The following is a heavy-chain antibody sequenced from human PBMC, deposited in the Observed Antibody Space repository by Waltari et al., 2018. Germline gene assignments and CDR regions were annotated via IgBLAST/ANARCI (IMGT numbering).Heavy chain of an antibody. D-gene: IGHD1-26*01. CDR1: GRSFSGYY. Sequence: QVQLQQWGAGLLKPSETLSLTCAVYGRSFSGYYWSWIRQPPGKGLEWIGEINHSGSTNYNPSLKSRVTISVDTSKNQFSLKLSSVTAADTAVYYCASSIYSGSYYFDYWGQGTLVTVSS. V-gene: IGHV4-34*01. CDR3: ASSIYSGSYYFDY. J-gene: IGHJ4*02. CDR2: INHSGST.